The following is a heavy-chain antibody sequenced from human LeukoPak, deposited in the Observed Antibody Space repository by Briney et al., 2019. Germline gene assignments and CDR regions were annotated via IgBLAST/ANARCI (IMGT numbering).Heavy chain of an antibody. CDR1: GFTFSSYA. J-gene: IGHJ6*02. CDR3: AREPTSPSSSSWYRYYYYGMDV. D-gene: IGHD6-13*01. CDR2: ISGGGGST. V-gene: IGHV3-23*01. Sequence: GGSLRLSCAASGFTFSSYAMSWVRQAPGKGLEWVSAISGGGGSTYYADSVKGRFTISRDNSKNTLYLQMNSLRAEDTAVYYCAREPTSPSSSSWYRYYYYGMDVWGQGTTVTVSS.